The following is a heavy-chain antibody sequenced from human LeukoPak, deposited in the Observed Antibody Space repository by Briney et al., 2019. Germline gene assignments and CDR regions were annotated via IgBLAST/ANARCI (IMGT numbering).Heavy chain of an antibody. J-gene: IGHJ6*03. CDR1: GYSFTSYW. D-gene: IGHD6-6*01. Sequence: GESLKISCKGSGYSFTSYWIGWVRQMPGKGLEWMGIIYPGDSDTRYSPSFQGQVTISADKSISTAYLQWSSLKASDTAMYYCARHFTYPSIAARRDYYYYMDVWGKGTTVTVSS. CDR2: IYPGDSDT. CDR3: ARHFTYPSIAARRDYYYYMDV. V-gene: IGHV5-51*01.